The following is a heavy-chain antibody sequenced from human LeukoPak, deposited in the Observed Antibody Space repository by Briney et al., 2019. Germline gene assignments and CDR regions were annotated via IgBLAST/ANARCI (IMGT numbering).Heavy chain of an antibody. CDR2: INHSGST. V-gene: IGHV4-34*01. CDR1: GGSFSGYH. J-gene: IGHJ4*02. CDR3: ARERQRWLQRGRSYFDY. Sequence: SETLSLTCAVYGGSFSGYHWSWIRQPPGKGLEWIGEINHSGSTNYNPSLKSRVTISVDTSKNQFSLKLSSVTAADTAVYYCARERQRWLQRGRSYFDYWGQGTLVTVSS. D-gene: IGHD5-24*01.